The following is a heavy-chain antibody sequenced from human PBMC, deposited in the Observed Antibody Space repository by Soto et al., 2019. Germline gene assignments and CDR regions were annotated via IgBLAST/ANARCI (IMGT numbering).Heavy chain of an antibody. CDR2: ISGSGGST. Sequence: EVQLLESGGGLVQPGGSLRLSCAASGFTFSSYAMSRVRQAPGKGLEWVSAISGSGGSTYYADSVKGRFTISRDNSKNTLYVQMNSLRAEDTAVYYCAKEKTYSSGWDGMDVWGQGTTVTVSS. CDR1: GFTFSSYA. CDR3: AKEKTYSSGWDGMDV. D-gene: IGHD6-19*01. J-gene: IGHJ6*02. V-gene: IGHV3-23*01.